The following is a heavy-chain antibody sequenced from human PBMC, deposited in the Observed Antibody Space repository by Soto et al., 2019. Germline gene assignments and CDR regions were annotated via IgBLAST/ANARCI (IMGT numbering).Heavy chain of an antibody. D-gene: IGHD3-16*01. J-gene: IGHJ4*02. CDR2: INHSGST. V-gene: IGHV4-34*01. CDR1: GGSFSGYY. CDR3: ARDLGGQRLVAYFDY. Sequence: SETLSLTCAVYGGSFSGYYWSWIRQPPGKGLEWIGEINHSGSTNYNPSLKSRVTISVDTSKNQFSLKLSSVTAADTAVYYCARDLGGQRLVAYFDYWGQGTLVTVSS.